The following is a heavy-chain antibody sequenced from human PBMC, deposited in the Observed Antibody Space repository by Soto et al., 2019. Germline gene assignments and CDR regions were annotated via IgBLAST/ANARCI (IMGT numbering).Heavy chain of an antibody. J-gene: IGHJ4*02. Sequence: PGGSLRLSCAASGFTFSSYAMSWVRQAPGKGLEWVSAISGSGGSTYYADSVKGRFTISRDNSKNTLYLQMNSLRAEDTAVYYCATTLRYFDWSPPYPFDYWGQGTLVTVSS. V-gene: IGHV3-23*01. CDR1: GFTFSSYA. CDR2: ISGSGGST. CDR3: ATTLRYFDWSPPYPFDY. D-gene: IGHD3-9*01.